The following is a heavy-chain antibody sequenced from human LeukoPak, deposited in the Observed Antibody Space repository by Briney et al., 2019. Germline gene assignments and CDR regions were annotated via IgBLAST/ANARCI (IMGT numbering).Heavy chain of an antibody. CDR2: IYHSGST. Sequence: SETRSLTCAVSGGSISSSNWWGWVRQPPGKGLEWIGEIYHSGSTNYNPSLKSRVTISVDKSKNQFSLKLSSVTAADTAVYYCAFLGIADYYGMDVWGQGTTVTVSS. V-gene: IGHV4-4*02. CDR3: AFLGIADYYGMDV. J-gene: IGHJ6*02. CDR1: GGSISSSNW. D-gene: IGHD6-13*01.